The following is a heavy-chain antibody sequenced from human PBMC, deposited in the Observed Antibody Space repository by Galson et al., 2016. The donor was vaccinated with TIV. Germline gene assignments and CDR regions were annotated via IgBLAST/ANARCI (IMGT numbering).Heavy chain of an antibody. V-gene: IGHV3-23*01. CDR2: ISSSGGHT. CDR3: PSRDIAVIPAAIVFDY. CDR1: GFTFANYA. Sequence: SLRLSCAASGFTFANYAMSWVRQAPGKGLEWVSTISSSGGHTYYADSVKGRFTISRDNSKNPLYVQINNLRAEDTAVNYCPSRDIAVIPAAIVFDYWGQGTLVTVSS. J-gene: IGHJ4*02. D-gene: IGHD2-2*01.